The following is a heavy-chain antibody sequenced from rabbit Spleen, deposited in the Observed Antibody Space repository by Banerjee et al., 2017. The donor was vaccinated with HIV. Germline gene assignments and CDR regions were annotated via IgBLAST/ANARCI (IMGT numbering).Heavy chain of an antibody. Sequence: QSVEESGGRLVTPGTPLTLTCTVSGFSLSSTAISWVRQAPGKGLEWMGIISTSGSAYYASWAKGRFTISKSSSTTVDLKLTSPTTEDTATYFCARGYGGSDDAFDPWGQGTLVTVS. CDR1: GFSLSSTA. V-gene: IGHV1S69*01. J-gene: IGHJ2*01. CDR3: ARGYGGSDDAFDP. D-gene: IGHD4-2*01. CDR2: ISTSGSA.